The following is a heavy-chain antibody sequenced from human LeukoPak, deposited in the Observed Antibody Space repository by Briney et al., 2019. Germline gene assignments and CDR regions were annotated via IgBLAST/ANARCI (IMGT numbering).Heavy chain of an antibody. CDR1: GYSFTNYW. D-gene: IGHD2-2*01. Sequence: GESLKISCKGSGYSFTNYWIGWVRQMPGKGLEWMGIIYPGDSDTRYSPSFQGQVTISVDKSISTAYLQWSSLKASDTAMYYCARRNVVVSPGTFDIWGQGTMVTISS. CDR3: ARRNVVVSPGTFDI. CDR2: IYPGDSDT. J-gene: IGHJ3*02. V-gene: IGHV5-51*01.